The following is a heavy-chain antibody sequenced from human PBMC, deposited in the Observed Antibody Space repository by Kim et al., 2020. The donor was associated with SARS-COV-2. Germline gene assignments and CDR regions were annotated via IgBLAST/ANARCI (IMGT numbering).Heavy chain of an antibody. Sequence: GGGTIYARKITGRVTMTEDTSTDTAYMELSSLRSEDTAVYYCATDPGLDYWGQGTLVTVSS. J-gene: IGHJ4*02. V-gene: IGHV1-24*01. CDR3: ATDPGLDY. CDR2: GGGT. D-gene: IGHD1-1*01.